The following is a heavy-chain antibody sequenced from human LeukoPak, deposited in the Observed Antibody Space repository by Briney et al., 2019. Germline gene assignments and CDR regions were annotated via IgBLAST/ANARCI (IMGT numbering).Heavy chain of an antibody. D-gene: IGHD3-10*01. V-gene: IGHV1-69*13. J-gene: IGHJ4*02. Sequence: ASVKVSCKASGYTFTSYHMHWVRQAPGQGLEWMGGIIPIFGTANYAQKFQGRVTITADESTSTAYMELSSLRSEDTAVYYCAGDRYYYASGIGLVYYWGQGTLVTVSS. CDR2: IIPIFGTA. CDR1: GYTFTSYH. CDR3: AGDRYYYASGIGLVYY.